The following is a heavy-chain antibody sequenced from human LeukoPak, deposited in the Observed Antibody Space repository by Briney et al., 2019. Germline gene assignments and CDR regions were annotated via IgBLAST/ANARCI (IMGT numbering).Heavy chain of an antibody. CDR2: INHSGST. V-gene: IGHV4-34*01. Sequence: SETLSLTCAVYGGSFSDYYWSWIRQPPGKGQEWIGEINHSGSTNYNPSLNSRVTISVDTSKNQFSLRLSSVTAADTAVYYCARESVVAAAPFDYWGQGTLVTVSS. J-gene: IGHJ4*02. D-gene: IGHD2-15*01. CDR3: ARESVVAAAPFDY. CDR1: GGSFSDYY.